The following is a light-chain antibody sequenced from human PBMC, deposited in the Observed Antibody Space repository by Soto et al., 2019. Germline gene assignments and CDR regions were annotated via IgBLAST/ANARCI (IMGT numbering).Light chain of an antibody. J-gene: IGLJ2*01. V-gene: IGLV1-44*01. Sequence: QSVLTQPPSASGTPGQRVTISCSGSGSNIGTNTVNGYRQLPGKAPKLLIYGNNQRPSGVPDRFSGSKSGTSASLAISGLQSEDEADYYCAAWDGSLNNVLFGGGTQLTVL. CDR2: GNN. CDR3: AAWDGSLNNVL. CDR1: GSNIGTNT.